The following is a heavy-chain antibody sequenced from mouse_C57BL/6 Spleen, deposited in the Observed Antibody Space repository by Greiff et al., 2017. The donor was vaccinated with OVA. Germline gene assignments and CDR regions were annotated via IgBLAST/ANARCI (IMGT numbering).Heavy chain of an antibody. CDR2: INPYKGDT. D-gene: IGHD2-3*01. V-gene: IGHV1-20*01. J-gene: IGHJ2*01. CDR1: GYSFPGYF. CDR3: ARNGWLLPLDY. Sequence: VQLQQSGPELVKPGDSVKISCKASGYSFPGYFMNWVMQSHGKSLEWIGRINPYKGDTFYNQKFKDKATLTVDKSSSTAHMELRSLTSEDSAVYYCARNGWLLPLDYWGQGTTLTVSS.